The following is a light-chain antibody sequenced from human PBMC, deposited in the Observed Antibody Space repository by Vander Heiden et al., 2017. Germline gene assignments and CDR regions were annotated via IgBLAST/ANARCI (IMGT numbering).Light chain of an antibody. J-gene: IGKJ3*01. V-gene: IGKV3-20*01. CDR3: QQYGSSVT. Sequence: EIVLTQSPGTLSLSPGERATLFCRASQSVSGRYLAWYQQKPGQAPRLLIYGASSRATGIPDRFSGSGSGTDFTLTISRLEPEDFAVYYCQQYGSSVTFGPGTRVDIK. CDR2: GAS. CDR1: QSVSGRY.